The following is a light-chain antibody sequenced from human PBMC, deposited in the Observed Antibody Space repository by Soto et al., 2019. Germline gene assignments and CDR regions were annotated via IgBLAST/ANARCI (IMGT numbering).Light chain of an antibody. V-gene: IGKV3-20*01. Sequence: EIVLTQSPATLSLSPGERATLSFRASQSVSSYLAWYQQKPGQAPRLLIYDGSNRATGIPDRFSGSGSGTDFTLTISRLEPEDFAVYYCQQYGSSGTFGQGTKVDIK. CDR3: QQYGSSGT. J-gene: IGKJ1*01. CDR2: DGS. CDR1: QSVSSY.